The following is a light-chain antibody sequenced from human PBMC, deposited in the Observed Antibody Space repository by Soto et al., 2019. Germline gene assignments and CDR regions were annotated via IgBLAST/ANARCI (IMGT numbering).Light chain of an antibody. V-gene: IGKV2D-29*01. CDR2: EVS. Sequence: EIVMNQTPLSLYVTPGQPASISCKSSHSLLHADGNTYLYWYLQKSGQPPQLLIYEVSKRFSGVPDRFSGSGAGTDFTLKISRVEAEDVGVYFCMQRIHLRTFGQGTKVEI. J-gene: IGKJ1*01. CDR3: MQRIHLRT. CDR1: HSLLHADGNTY.